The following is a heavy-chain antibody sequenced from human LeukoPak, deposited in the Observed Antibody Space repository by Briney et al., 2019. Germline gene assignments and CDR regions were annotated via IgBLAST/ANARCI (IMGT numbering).Heavy chain of an antibody. V-gene: IGHV3-7*01. J-gene: IGHJ6*03. CDR1: GFTLSNYW. D-gene: IGHD4/OR15-4a*01. Sequence: GGSLRLSCAVSGFTLSNYWMSWVRQAPGKGLEWVANIKRDGSQKDYVDSVKGRFTISRDDARNIVYLQMNSLRAEDTAVYYCARSQADYGPVGYYYYMDVWGKGTTVTVSS. CDR3: ARSQADYGPVGYYYYMDV. CDR2: IKRDGSQK.